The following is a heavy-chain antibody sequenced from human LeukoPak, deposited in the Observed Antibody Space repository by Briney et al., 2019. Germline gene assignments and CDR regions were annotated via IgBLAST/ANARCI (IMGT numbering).Heavy chain of an antibody. J-gene: IGHJ4*02. CDR3: ARGFSGSYYAHFDY. CDR2: IIPIFGTA. CDR1: GGTFSSYA. Sequence: SVKVSCKASGGTFSSYAISWVRQAPGQGLEWMGGIIPIFGTANYAQKFQGRVTITADESTSTAYMKLSSLRSEDTAVYYCARGFSGSYYAHFDYWGQGTLVTVSS. V-gene: IGHV1-69*13. D-gene: IGHD1-26*01.